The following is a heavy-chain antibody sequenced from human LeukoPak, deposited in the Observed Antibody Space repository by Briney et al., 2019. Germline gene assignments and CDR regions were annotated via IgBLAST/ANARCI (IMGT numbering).Heavy chain of an antibody. CDR1: GGSVSSGSYY. CDR3: ARDRAVLTPGYYSGMDV. J-gene: IGHJ6*02. CDR2: IYYSGST. Sequence: SETLSLTCTVSGGSVSSGSYYWSWIRQPPGKGLEWIGYIYYSGSTNYNPSLKSRVTISVDTSKNQFSLKLSSVTAADTAVYYCARDRAVLTPGYYSGMDVWGQGTTVTVSS. D-gene: IGHD1-14*01. V-gene: IGHV4-61*01.